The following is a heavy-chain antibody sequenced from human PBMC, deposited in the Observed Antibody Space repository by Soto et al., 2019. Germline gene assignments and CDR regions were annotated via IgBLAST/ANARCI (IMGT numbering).Heavy chain of an antibody. CDR2: IWYDGSNK. D-gene: IGHD3-10*01. J-gene: IGHJ4*02. CDR3: ARGEFLSDPFDY. CDR1: GFTFSSYG. Sequence: QVQLVESGGGVVQPGRSLRLSCAASGFTFSSYGMHWVRQAPGKGLEWVAVIWYDGSNKYYADSVKGRFTISGDNSKNTLYLQMNSLRAEDTAVYYCARGEFLSDPFDYWGQGTLVTVSS. V-gene: IGHV3-33*01.